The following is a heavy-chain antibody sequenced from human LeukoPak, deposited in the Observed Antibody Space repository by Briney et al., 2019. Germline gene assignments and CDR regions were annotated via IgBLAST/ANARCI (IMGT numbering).Heavy chain of an antibody. V-gene: IGHV3-49*03. CDR2: IRSKAYGGTT. CDR3: TRDQIAVVPERYFDY. Sequence: GGSLRLSCTASGFTFGDYAMSWFRQAPGKGLEWVGFIRSKAYGGTTEYAASVKGRFTISRDDSKSIAYLQMNSLKTEDTAVYYCTRDQIAVVPERYFDYWGQGTLVTVSS. J-gene: IGHJ4*02. D-gene: IGHD6-19*01. CDR1: GFTFGDYA.